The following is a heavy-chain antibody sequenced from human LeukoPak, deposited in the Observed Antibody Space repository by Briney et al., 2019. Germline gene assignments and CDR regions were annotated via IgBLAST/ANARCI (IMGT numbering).Heavy chain of an antibody. CDR1: GFSFSGHA. CDR3: ARERFGDYVEYFDV. CDR2: IWYDGTNE. V-gene: IGHV3-33*01. D-gene: IGHD4-17*01. J-gene: IGHJ2*01. Sequence: PGGSLRLSCAGSGFSFSGHAMHWVRQAPGKGLEWVAVIWYDGTNENYVDSVKGRFAISRDNSKNTLYLQMGSLRVEDTAVYYCARERFGDYVEYFDVWGRGTLVSVSS.